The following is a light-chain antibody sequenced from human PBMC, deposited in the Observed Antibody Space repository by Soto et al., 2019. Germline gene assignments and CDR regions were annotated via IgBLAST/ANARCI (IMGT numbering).Light chain of an antibody. V-gene: IGKV3-20*01. Sequence: EIVLTQAPGSLSFSLGERATLSCRASQRVDSAFFAWYQQKPGQPPRLLMYGASRRTTAIPDRFSGSGAGTDFTLTISKLEPEDFAVYYCKQYASSLTFGQGTKLEI. CDR3: KQYASSLT. J-gene: IGKJ1*01. CDR1: QRVDSAF. CDR2: GAS.